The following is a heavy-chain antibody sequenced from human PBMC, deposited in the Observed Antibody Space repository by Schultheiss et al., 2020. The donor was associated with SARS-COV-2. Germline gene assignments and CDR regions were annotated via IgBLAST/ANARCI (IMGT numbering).Heavy chain of an antibody. Sequence: SETLSLTCTVSGGSISSYYWGWIRQHPGKGLEWIGYIYYSGSTYYNPSLKSRVTISVDTSKNQFSLKLSSVTAADTAVYYCAREKDYDSSGYYRAFDIWGQGTMVTVSS. D-gene: IGHD3-22*01. CDR2: IYYSGST. J-gene: IGHJ3*02. CDR3: AREKDYDSSGYYRAFDI. CDR1: GGSISSYY. V-gene: IGHV4-59*01.